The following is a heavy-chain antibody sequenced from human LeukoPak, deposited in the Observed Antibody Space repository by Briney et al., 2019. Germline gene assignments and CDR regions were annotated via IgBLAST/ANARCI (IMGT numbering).Heavy chain of an antibody. D-gene: IGHD1-26*01. CDR2: IVGSDGGT. Sequence: GGSLRLSCAASGFTFTNYGMTWVRQAPGKGLEWVSTIVGSDGGTYYADSVKGRFTISRDTSKNTVYLQMSSLRDEDTAIYYCARDSTYYYFDYWGQGTLVTVSS. CDR3: ARDSTYYYFDY. V-gene: IGHV3-23*01. CDR1: GFTFTNYG. J-gene: IGHJ4*02.